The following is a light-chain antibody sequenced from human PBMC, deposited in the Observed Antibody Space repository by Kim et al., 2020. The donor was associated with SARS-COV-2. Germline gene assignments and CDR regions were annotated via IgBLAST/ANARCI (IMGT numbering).Light chain of an antibody. J-gene: IGKJ1*01. CDR1: QGVSSSS. CDR2: GAS. CDR3: QQYGSSPRT. Sequence: PGERATLACRASQGVSSSSLAWCQQKPGQAPRLLMYGASSRLTGIPDRFSGSGSGTDFTLTINRLEPEDFAVYFCQQYGSSPRTFGEGTKVDIK. V-gene: IGKV3-20*01.